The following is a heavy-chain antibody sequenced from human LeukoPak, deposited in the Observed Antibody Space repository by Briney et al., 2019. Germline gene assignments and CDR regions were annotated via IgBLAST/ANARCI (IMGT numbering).Heavy chain of an antibody. Sequence: SETLSLTCTVSGGSISSSSYYWGWIRQPPGKGLEWIGSIYYSGSTYYNPSLKSRVTISVDTSKNQFSLKLSSVTAADTAVYYCARVDTPRKIDYWGQGTLVTVSS. J-gene: IGHJ4*02. CDR3: ARVDTPRKIDY. CDR2: IYYSGST. D-gene: IGHD5-18*01. V-gene: IGHV4-39*07. CDR1: GGSISSSSYY.